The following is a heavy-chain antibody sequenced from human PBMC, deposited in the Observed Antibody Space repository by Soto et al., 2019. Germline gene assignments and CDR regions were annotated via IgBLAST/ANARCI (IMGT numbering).Heavy chain of an antibody. CDR3: AREGVSGYCSGGSCYSGYYFDY. CDR1: GYTSTSYY. Sequence: ASVKVSCKASGYTSTSYYMHCVRQAPGQGLEWMGIINPSGGSASYAQKFQGRVTMTRDTSTSTVYMELSSLRSEDTAVYYCAREGVSGYCSGGSCYSGYYFDYWGQGTLVTVSS. CDR2: INPSGGSA. J-gene: IGHJ4*02. D-gene: IGHD2-15*01. V-gene: IGHV1-46*01.